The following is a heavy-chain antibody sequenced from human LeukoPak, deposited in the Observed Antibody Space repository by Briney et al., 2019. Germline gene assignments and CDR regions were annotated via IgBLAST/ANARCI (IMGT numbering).Heavy chain of an antibody. CDR2: ISYDGSNK. D-gene: IGHD2-2*01. Sequence: PGGSLRLSCAASGFIFSSYAMHWVRQAPGKGLEWVAVISYDGSNKYYADSVKGRFTISRDNSKNTLYLQMNSLRAEDTAVYYCARVGDCSSTSCSDYWGQGTLVTVSS. J-gene: IGHJ4*02. CDR1: GFIFSSYA. V-gene: IGHV3-30-3*01. CDR3: ARVGDCSSTSCSDY.